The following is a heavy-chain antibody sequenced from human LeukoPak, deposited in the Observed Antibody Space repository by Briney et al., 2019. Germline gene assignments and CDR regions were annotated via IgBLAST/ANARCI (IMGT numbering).Heavy chain of an antibody. J-gene: IGHJ4*02. Sequence: GGSLRLSCAASGFTFSSYWMHWVRQAPGKGLVWVTRMNSDGSATYYADSVQGRFTISRDNAKNTLYLQMNSLRAEDTAMYFCAKGPNYFDSWGQGTLVTVSS. V-gene: IGHV3-74*01. CDR1: GFTFSSYW. CDR2: MNSDGSAT. CDR3: AKGPNYFDS.